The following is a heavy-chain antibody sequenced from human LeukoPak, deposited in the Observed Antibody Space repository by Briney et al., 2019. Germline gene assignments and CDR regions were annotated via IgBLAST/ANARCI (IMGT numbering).Heavy chain of an antibody. Sequence: PSETLSLTCAVYDGSFTGYFWNWIRQSPGKGLEWIGEINHRGSTNYNPSLKSRLTISIDTSKNQFSLRLTSVTAADTGVYFCARDPTTVMTVPWYFDTWGQGTLVTVSS. V-gene: IGHV4-34*01. CDR1: DGSFTGYF. CDR3: ARDPTTVMTVPWYFDT. J-gene: IGHJ4*02. D-gene: IGHD4-11*01. CDR2: INHRGST.